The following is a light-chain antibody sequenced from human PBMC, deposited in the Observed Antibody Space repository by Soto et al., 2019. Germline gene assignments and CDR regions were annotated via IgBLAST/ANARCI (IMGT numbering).Light chain of an antibody. CDR3: QQTSGGSVT. CDR2: SAF. J-gene: IGKJ4*01. Sequence: EVVLTQSPGTLSLSPGERATLSCRASQSFNTNYLDWYKQRPGQAPSLLIYSAFSRQSGVPNRFSGSGSGTNFTLTTSRQDPEDFAVYYSQQTSGGSVTFGGGTTVDI. CDR1: QSFNTNY. V-gene: IGKV3-20*01.